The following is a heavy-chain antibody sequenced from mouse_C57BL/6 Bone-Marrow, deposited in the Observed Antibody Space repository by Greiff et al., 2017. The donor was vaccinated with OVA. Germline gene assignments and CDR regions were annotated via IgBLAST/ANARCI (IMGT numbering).Heavy chain of an antibody. J-gene: IGHJ3*01. Sequence: EVKLMESGGGLVQPGGSLSLSCSASGFTFTDYYMSWVRQPPGKALEWFGFIRNKANGYTTEYSASVKGRFTISRDNSQRILYLQMNALRAEDSATYYCARWDYGSSFAYWGQGTLVTVSA. CDR1: GFTFTDYY. CDR3: ARWDYGSSFAY. CDR2: IRNKANGYTT. V-gene: IGHV7-3*01. D-gene: IGHD1-1*01.